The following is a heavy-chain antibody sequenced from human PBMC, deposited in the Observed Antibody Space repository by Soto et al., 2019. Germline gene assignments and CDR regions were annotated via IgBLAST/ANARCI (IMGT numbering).Heavy chain of an antibody. CDR3: ARSPTAYYDFWSGSHPYYYYYGMGV. D-gene: IGHD3-3*01. CDR2: IYSGGST. CDR1: GFTVSSNY. J-gene: IGHJ6*02. V-gene: IGHV3-53*01. Sequence: PGESLKISCAASGFTVSSNYMSWVRQAPGKGLEWVPVIYSGGSTYYADSVKGRFTISRDNSKNTLYRQMNSLRAEDTAVYCCARSPTAYYDFWSGSHPYYYYYGMGVWGQGTTFTVSS.